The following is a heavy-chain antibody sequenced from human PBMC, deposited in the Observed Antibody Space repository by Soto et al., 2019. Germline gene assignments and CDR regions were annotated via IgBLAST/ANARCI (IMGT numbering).Heavy chain of an antibody. CDR3: ARREAGRVVSRPNWLDP. V-gene: IGHV1-3*01. CDR2: INAGNGYT. CDR1: GYTFTNYA. J-gene: IGHJ5*02. D-gene: IGHD2-21*01. Sequence: QVQLVQSGAEVKKPGASVKVSCKASGYTFTNYAIHWVRQAPGQSLEWMGWINAGNGYTKYSQKFQDRVTITRDTSASTAYTELGSLRSEDTAVYYCARREAGRVVSRPNWLDPWGQGTLVTVSS.